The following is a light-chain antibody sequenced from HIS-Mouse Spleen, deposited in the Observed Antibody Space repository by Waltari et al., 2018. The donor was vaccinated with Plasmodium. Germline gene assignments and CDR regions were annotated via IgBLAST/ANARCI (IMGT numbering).Light chain of an antibody. Sequence: SYELTQPPSVSVSPGQTARLTCSGDALPKQYAYWYQQTPGQAPVLVIYKDSERPSGIPERFSGSSSGTTVTLTISGVQAEDEADYYCQSADSSGTYQVFGGGTKLTVL. CDR2: KDS. CDR1: ALPKQY. V-gene: IGLV3-25*03. J-gene: IGLJ3*02. CDR3: QSADSSGTYQV.